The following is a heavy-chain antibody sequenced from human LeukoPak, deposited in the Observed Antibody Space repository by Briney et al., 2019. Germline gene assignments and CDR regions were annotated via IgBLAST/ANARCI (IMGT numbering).Heavy chain of an antibody. CDR1: AFTFSSYS. J-gene: IGHJ4*02. CDR3: ASYCSATSCYAVDY. V-gene: IGHV3-48*01. D-gene: IGHD2-2*01. Sequence: GGSLRLSCAASAFTFSSYSMNWVRQAPGKGLEWVSYISSSGSTTYYADSVKGRFTISRDNAKNSLYLQMNSLRAEDTAVYYCASYCSATSCYAVDYWGQGTLVTVSS. CDR2: ISSSGSTT.